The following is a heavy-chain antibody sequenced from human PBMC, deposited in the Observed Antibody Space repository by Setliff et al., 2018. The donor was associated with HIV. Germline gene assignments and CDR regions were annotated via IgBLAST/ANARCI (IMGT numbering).Heavy chain of an antibody. CDR3: VRGDDILTGYFRPYFFDY. V-gene: IGHV1-3*01. Sequence: ASVKVSCKASGYTFSSYTMHWVRQAPGQGLEGMGWINCGNGKSKYSQKFQDRVTFTRDTSASSAYMDLSSLRSEDSAVYYCVRGDDILTGYFRPYFFDYWGQGTLVTVSS. CDR2: INCGNGKS. CDR1: GYTFSSYT. D-gene: IGHD3-9*01. J-gene: IGHJ4*02.